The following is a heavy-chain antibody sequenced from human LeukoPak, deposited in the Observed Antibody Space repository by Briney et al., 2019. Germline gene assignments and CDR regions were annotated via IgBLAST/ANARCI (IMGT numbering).Heavy chain of an antibody. CDR1: GFTFSSYG. CDR3: ARVPRDYGDYLDY. D-gene: IGHD4-17*01. CDR2: IWYDGSNK. V-gene: IGHV3-33*01. Sequence: GGSLRLSCAASGFTFSSYGMHWVRQAPGKGLEWVAVIWYDGSNKYYADSVKGRFTISRDNSKNTLYLQMDSLRADDTAVYYCARVPRDYGDYLDYWGQGTLVTVSS. J-gene: IGHJ4*02.